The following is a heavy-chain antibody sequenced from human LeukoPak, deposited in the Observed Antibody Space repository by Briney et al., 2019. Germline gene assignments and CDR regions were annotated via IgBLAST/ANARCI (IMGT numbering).Heavy chain of an antibody. J-gene: IGHJ5*02. CDR3: ATTGLLGDIP. CDR2: ISKNGKTI. Sequence: PGGSLRLSCAASGFTFSDYYMSWIRQAPGKGREWLSYISKNGKTIYYADSVKGRFTISRDNAKKSAYLQMNSLRAEDTAVYYCATTGLLGDIPWGQGTLVTVSS. V-gene: IGHV3-11*01. D-gene: IGHD2-21*01. CDR1: GFTFSDYY.